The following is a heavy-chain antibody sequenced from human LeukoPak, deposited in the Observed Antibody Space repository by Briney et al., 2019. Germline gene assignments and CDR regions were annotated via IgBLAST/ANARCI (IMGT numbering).Heavy chain of an antibody. V-gene: IGHV3-53*01. CDR2: IYSGGST. D-gene: IGHD3-22*01. CDR3: ARVKLPLLLLDY. Sequence: GGSLRLSCAASGFTVSSNYMSWVRQAPGKGLEWVSVIYSGGSTYYADSVKGRFTISRDNSKNTLYLQMNSLRAEDTAVYYCARVKLPLLLLDYWGQGTLFTVSS. J-gene: IGHJ4*02. CDR1: GFTVSSNY.